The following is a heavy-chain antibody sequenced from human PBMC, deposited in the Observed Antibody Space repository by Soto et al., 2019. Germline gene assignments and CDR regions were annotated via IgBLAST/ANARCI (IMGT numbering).Heavy chain of an antibody. CDR3: AKDSMVRGAPLWYYYYGMDV. D-gene: IGHD3-10*01. J-gene: IGHJ6*02. V-gene: IGHV3-23*01. CDR1: GFTFSSYA. CDR2: ISGSGGST. Sequence: GGSLRLSCAASGFTFSSYAMSWVRQAPGKGLGWVSAISGSGGSTYYADSVKGRFTISRDNSKNTLYLQMNSLRAEDTAVYYCAKDSMVRGAPLWYYYYGMDVWGQGTTVTVSS.